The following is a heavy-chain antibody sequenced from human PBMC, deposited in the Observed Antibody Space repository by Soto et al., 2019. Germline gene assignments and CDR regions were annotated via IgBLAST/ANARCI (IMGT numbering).Heavy chain of an antibody. Sequence: EVQLVESGGGLVQPGVSLRLSCAASGFTFSNYWMHWVRQAPGKGLVWVSRINSDGTTTSYADSVRGRFTISRDNARDTVYLQMNSLGAEDTAVYYCARVAVGAYYFHYWGQGTLVTVSS. D-gene: IGHD1-26*01. V-gene: IGHV3-74*01. CDR3: ARVAVGAYYFHY. CDR1: GFTFSNYW. J-gene: IGHJ4*02. CDR2: INSDGTTT.